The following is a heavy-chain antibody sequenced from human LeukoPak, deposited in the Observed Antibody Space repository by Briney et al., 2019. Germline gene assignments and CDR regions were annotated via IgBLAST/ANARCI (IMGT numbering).Heavy chain of an antibody. CDR3: AKDLVWFDY. CDR1: GFTVSSNY. V-gene: IGHV3-23*01. Sequence: GGSLRLSCAASGFTVSSNYMSWVRQAPGKGLEWVSAISGSGGSTYYADSVKGRFTISRDNSKNTLYLQMNSLRAEDTAVYYCAKDLVWFDYWGQGTLVTVSS. CDR2: ISGSGGST. J-gene: IGHJ4*02. D-gene: IGHD1-14*01.